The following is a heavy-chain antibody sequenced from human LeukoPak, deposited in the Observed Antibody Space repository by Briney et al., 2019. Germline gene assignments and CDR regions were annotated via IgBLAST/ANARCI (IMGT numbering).Heavy chain of an antibody. Sequence: SETLSLTCTVSGGSISSGDYYWSWIRQPPGKGLEWIRYIYYSGSTYYNPSLKSRVTISVDTSKNQFSLKLSSVTAADTAVYYCARDNYQQWTLGWYFDLWGRGTLVTVSS. CDR2: IYYSGST. J-gene: IGHJ2*01. D-gene: IGHD2-2*01. V-gene: IGHV4-30-4*01. CDR3: ARDNYQQWTLGWYFDL. CDR1: GGSISSGDYY.